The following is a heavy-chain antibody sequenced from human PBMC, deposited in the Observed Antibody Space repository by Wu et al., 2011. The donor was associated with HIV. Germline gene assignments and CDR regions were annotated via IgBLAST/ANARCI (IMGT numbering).Heavy chain of an antibody. J-gene: IGHJ1*01. Sequence: QVQLVQSGIEVKRPGASVKISCVASGNSFSAYYMHWVRQAPEQGLQWMGWINFYGGGTSYAQKFQDRVTMTRDTSTSTVYMELSSLRSEDTAVYYCAAGQLMKRLYFQHWGQGTLVTVSS. CDR3: AAGQLMKRLYFQH. CDR2: INFYGGGT. V-gene: IGHV1-2*02. D-gene: IGHD6-13*01. CDR1: GNSFSAYY.